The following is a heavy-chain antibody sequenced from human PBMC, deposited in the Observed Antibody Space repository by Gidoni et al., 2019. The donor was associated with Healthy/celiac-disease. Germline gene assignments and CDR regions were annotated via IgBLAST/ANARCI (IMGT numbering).Heavy chain of an antibody. CDR2: IIPILGIA. CDR1: GGTFSSYT. J-gene: IGHJ6*02. Sequence: QVQLVQSGAEVKKPGSSVKVSCKASGGTFSSYTISWVRQAPGQGLEWMGRIIPILGIANYAQKFQGRVTMTADKSTSTSYMELSSLRSEDTAVYYCAGALAAAGDYGMDVWGQGTTVTVSS. D-gene: IGHD6-13*01. CDR3: AGALAAAGDYGMDV. V-gene: IGHV1-69*02.